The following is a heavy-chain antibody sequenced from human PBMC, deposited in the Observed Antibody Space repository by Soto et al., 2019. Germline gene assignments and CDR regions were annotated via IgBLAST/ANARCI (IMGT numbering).Heavy chain of an antibody. J-gene: IGHJ6*02. D-gene: IGHD3-9*01. Sequence: QVQLVQSGAEVKKPGASVKVSCKASGYTFTGYYMHWVRQAPGQGLEWMGWINPNSGGTNYEQKFQGRVTMTRDTSISTAYMELSRLRSDDTAVYYCARDWDLYDILTMDVWGQGTTVTVSS. V-gene: IGHV1-2*02. CDR2: INPNSGGT. CDR1: GYTFTGYY. CDR3: ARDWDLYDILTMDV.